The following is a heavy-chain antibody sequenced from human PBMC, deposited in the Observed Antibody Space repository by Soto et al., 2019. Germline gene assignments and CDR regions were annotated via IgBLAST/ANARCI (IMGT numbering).Heavy chain of an antibody. CDR3: TTDWVTTYASDI. D-gene: IGHD4-17*01. CDR2: IKSKTDGGTT. CDR1: GVSVSNSW. Sequence: HAGSLRLSCAACGVSVSNSWMSWARQTPGKGLEWVGRIKSKTDGGTTDYAAPVKGRFTISRDDSKNTLYLQMNSLKTEDTAVYDGTTDWVTTYASDIWGHGTMVTVSS. V-gene: IGHV3-15*01. J-gene: IGHJ3*02.